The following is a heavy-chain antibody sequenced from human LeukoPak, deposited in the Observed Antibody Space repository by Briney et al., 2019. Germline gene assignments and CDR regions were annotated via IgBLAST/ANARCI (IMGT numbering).Heavy chain of an antibody. J-gene: IGHJ4*02. D-gene: IGHD3/OR15-3a*01. CDR3: ASSPRGGTGLDY. CDR2: IRYDGSNK. V-gene: IGHV3-30*02. Sequence: GGSLRLSCAASGFTFSNYGMHWVRRAPGKGLEWVAFIRYDGSNKYYADSVKGRFTISRDNSKNTLFLQMNSLRAEDTAVYYCASSPRGGTGLDYWGQGTLVTVSS. CDR1: GFTFSNYG.